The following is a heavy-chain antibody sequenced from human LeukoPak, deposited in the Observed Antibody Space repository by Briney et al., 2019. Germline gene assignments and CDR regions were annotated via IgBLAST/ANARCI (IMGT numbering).Heavy chain of an antibody. J-gene: IGHJ4*02. CDR2: IKQDESEK. V-gene: IGHV3-7*01. CDR1: VFTFSNYW. Sequence: GGSLILSCSASVFTFSNYWMSWVRQAPGKGLEWVANIKQDESEKYYVDSVKGRFTSFRDNAKSSLYLQMNSLRAEDTAVYYCARALDSSSSRYQAFEEWGQGTLVTVSS. CDR3: ARALDSSSSRYQAFEE. D-gene: IGHD2-2*01.